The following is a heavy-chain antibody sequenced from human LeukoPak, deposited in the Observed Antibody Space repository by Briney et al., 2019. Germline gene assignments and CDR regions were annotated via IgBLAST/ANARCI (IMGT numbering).Heavy chain of an antibody. CDR3: ASGYRGYANY. J-gene: IGHJ4*02. CDR1: GFTMKKFG. V-gene: IGHV3-48*03. D-gene: IGHD5-12*01. CDR2: ISSSGSSI. Sequence: KTGGSLRLSCAASGFTMKKFGMHWLRQAPGKGLEWLSYISSSGSSIYYADSVKGRFTISRDNAKSSLYLQMNSLRAEDTAVYYCASGYRGYANYWGQGTLVTVSS.